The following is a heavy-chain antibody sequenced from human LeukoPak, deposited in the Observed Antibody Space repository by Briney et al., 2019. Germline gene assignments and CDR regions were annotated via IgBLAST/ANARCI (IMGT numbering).Heavy chain of an antibody. CDR1: GYTFNNHY. J-gene: IGHJ4*02. D-gene: IGHD6-19*01. Sequence: ASVKVSCKASGYTFNNHYMYWVRQGPGQGLEWMGVINPSGGSTSYAQKFQGRVTMTRDTSTRTVYMEVNSLRSEDTAVYYCAGQGTYSSAIGMGYWGQGTLVTVSS. CDR3: AGQGTYSSAIGMGY. CDR2: INPSGGST. V-gene: IGHV1-46*02.